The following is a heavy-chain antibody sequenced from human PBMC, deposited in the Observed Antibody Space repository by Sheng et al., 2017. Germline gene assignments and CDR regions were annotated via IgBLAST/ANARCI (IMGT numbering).Heavy chain of an antibody. Sequence: QVQLVQSGAEVKKPGSSVKVSCKTSGDTFSSYTITWVRQAPGQGLEWMGRIVPILIITSHAQRFQDRVTITADISTSTAYMELSSLRSDDTAVYYCARGAHYYDNYKVGAFDLWGQGTMVTV. CDR2: IVPILIIT. V-gene: IGHV1-69*02. CDR3: ARGAHYYDNYKVGAFDL. D-gene: IGHD3-22*01. J-gene: IGHJ3*01. CDR1: GDTFSSYT.